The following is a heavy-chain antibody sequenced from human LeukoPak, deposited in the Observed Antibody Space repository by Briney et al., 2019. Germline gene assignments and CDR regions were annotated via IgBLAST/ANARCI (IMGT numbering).Heavy chain of an antibody. D-gene: IGHD5-12*01. CDR3: ARDGERDSGYDWFYDY. CDR2: ISYDGSNK. CDR1: GFTFSSYG. V-gene: IGHV3-30*03. Sequence: PGGSLRLSCAASGFTFSSYGMHWVRQAPGKGLEWVAVISYDGSNKYYADSVKGRFTISRDNSKNTLYLQMNSLRAEDTAVYYCARDGERDSGYDWFYDYWGQGTLVTVSS. J-gene: IGHJ4*02.